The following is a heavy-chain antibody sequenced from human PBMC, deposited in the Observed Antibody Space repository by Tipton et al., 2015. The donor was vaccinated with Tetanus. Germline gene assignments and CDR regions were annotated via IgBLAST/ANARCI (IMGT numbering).Heavy chain of an antibody. CDR3: VRRWFGTQYYFGMDV. Sequence: SLRLSCEASGFTFSSHWMSWVRQVPGKGLEWVANINQDGSAEFYVDSVKGRFTISRDNSKNSLSLQMNSLRADDTAVYHCVRRWFGTQYYFGMDVWGQGTTVTVSS. J-gene: IGHJ6*02. CDR2: INQDGSAE. CDR1: GFTFSSHW. D-gene: IGHD2/OR15-2a*01. V-gene: IGHV3-7*01.